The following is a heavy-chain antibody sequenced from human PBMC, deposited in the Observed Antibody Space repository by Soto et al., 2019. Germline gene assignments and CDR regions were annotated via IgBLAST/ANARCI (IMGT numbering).Heavy chain of an antibody. CDR3: ARDPNDSSAYYHHYYYGMDV. CDR1: GYTFTSYG. CDR2: INAGNGNT. V-gene: IGHV1-3*01. Sequence: QIHLMQSGADVKKPGASVKVSCNASGYTFTSYGIHWVRQAPGQRLAWTRWINAGNGNTKYSEKFQSRVTITRDTSASTAYLELSSLRSEDTAVYYCARDPNDSSAYYHHYYYGMDVWGQGTTVTVSS. D-gene: IGHD3-22*01. J-gene: IGHJ6*02.